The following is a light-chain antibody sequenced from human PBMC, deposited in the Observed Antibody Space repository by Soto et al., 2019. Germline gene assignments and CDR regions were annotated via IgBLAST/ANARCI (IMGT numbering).Light chain of an antibody. V-gene: IGKV3D-20*02. Sequence: ELVLTQSPGPLSLSPWERATISCRASQSVSRSYLAWYQKKPGQDPRILIYGAASRATGIPDRFSGSGSGTDFNLTISRLETEDFAVYECQQRSNGAATFGRGTKVDIK. CDR3: QQRSNGAAT. J-gene: IGKJ1*01. CDR2: GAA. CDR1: QSVSRSY.